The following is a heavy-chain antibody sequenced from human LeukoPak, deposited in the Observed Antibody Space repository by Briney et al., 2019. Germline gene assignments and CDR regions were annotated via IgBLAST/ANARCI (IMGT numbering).Heavy chain of an antibody. CDR1: GYTFTGYY. CDR2: INPNSGGT. CDR3: ARVDGVGPPYYYGMDV. D-gene: IGHD2-8*01. V-gene: IGHV1-2*02. J-gene: IGHJ6*02. Sequence: ASVKVSCKASGYTFTGYYMHWVRQAPGQGLEWMGWINPNSGGTNYAQKLQGRVTMTTDTSTSTAYMELRSLRSDDTAVYYCARVDGVGPPYYYGMDVWGQGTTVTVSS.